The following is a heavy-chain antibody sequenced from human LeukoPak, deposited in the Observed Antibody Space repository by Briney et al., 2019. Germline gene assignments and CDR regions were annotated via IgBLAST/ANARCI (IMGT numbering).Heavy chain of an antibody. CDR1: GFTFNSHW. CDR3: ARFQLVFDD. D-gene: IGHD6-13*01. Sequence: PGGSLRLSCAASGFTFNSHWMSWVRQAPGKGLEWVANIKQDGSEKYYVDSVKGRFTISRDNAKNSLYLQMNSLRAEDTAVYYCARFQLVFDDWGQGTLVTVSS. J-gene: IGHJ4*02. CDR2: IKQDGSEK. V-gene: IGHV3-7*01.